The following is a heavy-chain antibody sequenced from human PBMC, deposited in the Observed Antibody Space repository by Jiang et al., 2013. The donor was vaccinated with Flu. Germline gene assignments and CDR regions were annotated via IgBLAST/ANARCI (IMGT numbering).Heavy chain of an antibody. CDR2: INHSGST. CDR1: GGSFSGYY. Sequence: LLKPSETLSLTCAVYGGSFSGYYWSWIRQPPGKGLEWIGEINHSGSTNYNPSLKSRVTISVDTSKNQFSLKLSSVTAADTAVYYCARCGYSGVGYWGQGTLVTVSS. D-gene: IGHD5-18*01. J-gene: IGHJ4*02. CDR3: ARCGYSGVGY. V-gene: IGHV4-34*01.